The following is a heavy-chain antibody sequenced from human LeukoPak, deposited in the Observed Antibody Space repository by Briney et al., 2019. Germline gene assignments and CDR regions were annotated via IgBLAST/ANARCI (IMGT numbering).Heavy chain of an antibody. J-gene: IGHJ4*02. Sequence: GGSLRLSCAASGFTFSNAWMSWVRQAPGKGLEWVGRIKSKTDGGTTDYAAPVKGRFTISRDDSKNTLYLQMNSLKTEDTAVYYCTTDSVCGRLAAAGTPCYWGQGTLVTVSS. D-gene: IGHD6-13*01. V-gene: IGHV3-15*01. CDR2: IKSKTDGGTT. CDR3: TTDSVCGRLAAAGTPCY. CDR1: GFTFSNAW.